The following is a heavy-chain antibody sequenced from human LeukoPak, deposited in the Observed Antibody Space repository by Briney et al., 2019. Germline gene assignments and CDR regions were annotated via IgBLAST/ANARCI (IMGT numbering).Heavy chain of an antibody. CDR1: GFTFSSYA. V-gene: IGHV3-23*01. CDR3: APRPYDSSGYRPLYFDY. Sequence: GGSLRLSCAASGFTFSSYAMSWVRQAPGKGLEWVSAISGSGGSTYYADSVKGRFTISRDNSKNTLYLQMNSLRAEDTAVYYCAPRPYDSSGYRPLYFDYWGQGTLVTVSS. J-gene: IGHJ4*02. D-gene: IGHD3-22*01. CDR2: ISGSGGST.